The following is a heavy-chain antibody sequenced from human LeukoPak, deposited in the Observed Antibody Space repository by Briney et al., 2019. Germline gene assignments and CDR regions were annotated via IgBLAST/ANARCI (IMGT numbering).Heavy chain of an antibody. V-gene: IGHV4-59*01. Sequence: SETLSLTCTVSGGSISSYYWSWIRQPPGKGLEWIGYIYYSGSTNYNPSLKSRVTISVDTSKNQFSLKLSSVTAADTAVYYCASYSGSLGRLYYFDYWGQGTLVTVSS. CDR1: GGSISSYY. CDR3: ASYSGSLGRLYYFDY. D-gene: IGHD1-26*01. J-gene: IGHJ4*02. CDR2: IYYSGST.